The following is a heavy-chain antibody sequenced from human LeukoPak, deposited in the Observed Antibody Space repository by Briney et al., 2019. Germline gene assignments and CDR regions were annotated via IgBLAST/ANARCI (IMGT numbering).Heavy chain of an antibody. V-gene: IGHV3-53*01. CDR1: GFTFNNYD. CDR3: ARYSYGYRGGY. D-gene: IGHD5-18*01. J-gene: IGHJ4*02. Sequence: GGSLRLSCAASGFTFNNYDMSWVRQAPGKGLEWVSVIYSGGSTYYADSVKGRFTISRDNSKNTLYLQMNSLRAEDTAVYYCARYSYGYRGGYWGQGTLVTVSS. CDR2: IYSGGST.